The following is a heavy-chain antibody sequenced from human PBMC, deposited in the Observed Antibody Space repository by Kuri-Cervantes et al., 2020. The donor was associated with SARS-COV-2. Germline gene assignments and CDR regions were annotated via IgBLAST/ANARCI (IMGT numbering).Heavy chain of an antibody. Sequence: ASVKVSCKASGGTFSSYAISWVRQAPGQGLEWMGWISAYNGSTNYAQKLQGRVTMTTDTSTSTAYMELRSLRPDDTAVYYCARDRGKAAYYYDSSGYFYWGQGTLVTVSS. CDR1: GGTFSSYA. CDR3: ARDRGKAAYYYDSSGYFY. CDR2: ISAYNGST. V-gene: IGHV1-18*01. J-gene: IGHJ4*02. D-gene: IGHD3-22*01.